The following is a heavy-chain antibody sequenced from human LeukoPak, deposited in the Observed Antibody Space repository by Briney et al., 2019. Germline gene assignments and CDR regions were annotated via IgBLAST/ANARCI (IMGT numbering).Heavy chain of an antibody. Sequence: SETLSLTCTVPGGSISSSSYYWGWIRQPPGKGLEWIGRIYYSGSTYYNPSLQSRVTISVDTSKNQFSLKLNSVTAADTAVYYCASFYCSGGSCYQYFTYYYMDVWGKGTTVTISS. V-gene: IGHV4-39*01. J-gene: IGHJ6*03. CDR1: GGSISSSSYY. D-gene: IGHD2-15*01. CDR3: ASFYCSGGSCYQYFTYYYMDV. CDR2: IYYSGST.